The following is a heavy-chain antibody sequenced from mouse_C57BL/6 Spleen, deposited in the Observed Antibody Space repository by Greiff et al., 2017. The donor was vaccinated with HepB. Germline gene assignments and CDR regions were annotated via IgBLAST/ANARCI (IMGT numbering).Heavy chain of an antibody. V-gene: IGHV5-17*01. D-gene: IGHD1-1*01. CDR1: GFTFSDYG. CDR2: ISSGSSTI. CDR3: ARPYYGSSYDYFDV. J-gene: IGHJ1*03. Sequence: EVKLMESGGGLVKPGGSLKLSCAASGFTFSDYGMHWVRQAPEKGLEWVAYISSGSSTIYYADTVKGRFTISRDNAKNTLFLQMTSLRSEDTAMYYCARPYYGSSYDYFDVWGTGTTVTVSS.